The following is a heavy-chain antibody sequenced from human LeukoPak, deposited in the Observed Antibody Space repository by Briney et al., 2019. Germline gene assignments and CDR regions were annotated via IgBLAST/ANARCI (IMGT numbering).Heavy chain of an antibody. D-gene: IGHD3-3*01. CDR1: GFTFSSYG. Sequence: GGSLRLSCAASGFTFSSYGMHWVRQAPGKGLEWVAVIWYDGSNKYYADSVKGRFTISRDNSKNTLYLQMNSLRAEDTAVYYCAREGEFYDFWSGFDYWGQGTLVTVSS. CDR3: AREGEFYDFWSGFDY. V-gene: IGHV3-30*19. J-gene: IGHJ4*02. CDR2: IWYDGSNK.